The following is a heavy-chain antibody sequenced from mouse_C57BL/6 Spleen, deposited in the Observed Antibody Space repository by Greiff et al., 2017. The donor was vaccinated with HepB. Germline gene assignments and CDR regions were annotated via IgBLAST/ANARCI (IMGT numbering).Heavy chain of an antibody. V-gene: IGHV1-69*01. CDR2: IDPSDSYT. D-gene: IGHD2-1*01. Sequence: QVQLQQPGAELVMPGASVKLSCKASGYTFTSYWMHWVKQRPGQGLEWIGEIDPSDSYTNYNQKFKGKSTLTVDKSSSTAYMQLSSLTSEDSAVYYCARTDYGNYAWFAYWGQGTLVTVSA. CDR1: GYTFTSYW. CDR3: ARTDYGNYAWFAY. J-gene: IGHJ3*01.